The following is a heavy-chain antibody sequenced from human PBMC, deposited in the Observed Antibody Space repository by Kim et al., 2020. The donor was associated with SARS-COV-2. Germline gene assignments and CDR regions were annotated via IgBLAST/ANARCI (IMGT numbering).Heavy chain of an antibody. CDR2: IWFDESNA. Sequence: GGSLRLSCTTSGFTFKNFGMHWVRQAPGKGLEWVAVIWFDESNAFYEDSVKGRITISRDNSKNILYLHMNSLRAKDTAVYYCAKAGSVGTYYYYGLDVWGQGTTVTVSS. CDR3: AKAGSVGTYYYYGLDV. J-gene: IGHJ6*02. D-gene: IGHD7-27*01. CDR1: GFTFKNFG. V-gene: IGHV3-33*06.